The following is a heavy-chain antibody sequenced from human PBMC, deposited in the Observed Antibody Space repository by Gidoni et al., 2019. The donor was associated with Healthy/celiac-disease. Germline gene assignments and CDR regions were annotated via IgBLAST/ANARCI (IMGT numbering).Heavy chain of an antibody. CDR1: GFTFSSYA. V-gene: IGHV3-30-3*01. CDR3: ARGGGPYSSSWYAKDY. Sequence: QVQLVESGGGVVQPGRSLRLSCAASGFTFSSYAMHWVRQAPGKGLEWVAVISYDGSNKYYADSVKGRFTISRDNSKNTLYLQMNSLRAEDTAVYYCARGGGPYSSSWYAKDYWGQGTLVTVSS. CDR2: ISYDGSNK. D-gene: IGHD6-13*01. J-gene: IGHJ4*02.